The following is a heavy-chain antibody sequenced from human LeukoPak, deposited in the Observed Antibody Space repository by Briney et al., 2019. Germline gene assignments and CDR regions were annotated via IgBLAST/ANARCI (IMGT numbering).Heavy chain of an antibody. D-gene: IGHD3-10*02. Sequence: GGSLRLSCAASGFTFSTYGIHWVRQAPGKGLEWVAVISYDGSNKYYADSVKGRFTISRDNSKNTLYLQMNSLRAEDTAVYYCAKSVLNLKLCSDYWGQGTLVTVSS. V-gene: IGHV3-30*18. CDR2: ISYDGSNK. CDR3: AKSVLNLKLCSDY. J-gene: IGHJ4*02. CDR1: GFTFSTYG.